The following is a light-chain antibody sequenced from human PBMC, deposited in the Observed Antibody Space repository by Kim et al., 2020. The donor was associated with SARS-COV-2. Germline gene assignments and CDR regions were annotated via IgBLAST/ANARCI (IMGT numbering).Light chain of an antibody. CDR2: STN. Sequence: GQRVTLSCSGTSANIVINTVNWYRQLPATAPKLLISSTNPRPSGVPDRFSGSKSGPSASLAISGLQSEDEADYYCAAWDDSLTGPVFGGGTQLTVL. V-gene: IGLV1-44*01. CDR3: AAWDDSLTGPV. CDR1: SANIVINT. J-gene: IGLJ2*01.